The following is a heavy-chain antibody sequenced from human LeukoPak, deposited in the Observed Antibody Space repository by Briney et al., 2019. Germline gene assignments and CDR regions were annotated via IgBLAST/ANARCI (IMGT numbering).Heavy chain of an antibody. J-gene: IGHJ4*02. D-gene: IGHD2-15*01. Sequence: GGSLRLSCAASGFTFSSYDMHWVRQATGKGLEWVSAIGTAGDTYYPGSVKGRFTISRENAKNSLYLQMNSLRAGDTAVYYCARGLGYCSGGSCYLDYWGQGTLVTVSS. CDR2: IGTAGDT. V-gene: IGHV3-13*01. CDR1: GFTFSSYD. CDR3: ARGLGYCSGGSCYLDY.